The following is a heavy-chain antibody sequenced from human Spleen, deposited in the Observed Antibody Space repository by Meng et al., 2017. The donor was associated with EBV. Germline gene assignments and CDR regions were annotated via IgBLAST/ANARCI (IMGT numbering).Heavy chain of an antibody. V-gene: IGHV1-69*12. Sequence: QGQGGQSGVEVKRTGTTVKVACKTSGGPFRSDAISWVRQAPGQGLEWLGGLIPMFGAPNYGQKFQGRVTITADESTSTHYMELSSLRSEDTAVYYCASESGRGYTPDYWGQGTLVTVSS. J-gene: IGHJ4*02. CDR3: ASESGRGYTPDY. CDR1: GGPFRSDA. D-gene: IGHD3-10*01. CDR2: LIPMFGAP.